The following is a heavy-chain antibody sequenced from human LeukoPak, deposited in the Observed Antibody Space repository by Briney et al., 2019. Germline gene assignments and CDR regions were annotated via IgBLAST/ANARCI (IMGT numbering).Heavy chain of an antibody. J-gene: IGHJ4*02. CDR1: GYTFTGYY. Sequence: GASVKVSCKASGYTFTGYYLHWVRQAPGQGLEWVGCINPNSGGTNYAQKFQGRVTMTRDTSITTVYMELSRLRSDDTAVYYCSREDYWGQGTLVTVSS. CDR2: INPNSGGT. CDR3: SREDY. V-gene: IGHV1-2*02.